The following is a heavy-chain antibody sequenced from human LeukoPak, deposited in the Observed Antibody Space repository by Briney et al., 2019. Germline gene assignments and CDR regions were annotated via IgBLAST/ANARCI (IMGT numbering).Heavy chain of an antibody. J-gene: IGHJ6*03. V-gene: IGHV1-69*06. CDR1: GGTSSSYA. CDR3: ARGPGYYGSGFAHSYYYYMDV. Sequence: SVKVSCKASGGTSSSYAISWVRQAPGQGLEWMGGIIPIFGTANYAQKFQGRVTITADKSTSTAYMELSSLRSEDTAVYYCARGPGYYGSGFAHSYYYYMDVWGKGTTVTVSS. D-gene: IGHD3-10*01. CDR2: IIPIFGTA.